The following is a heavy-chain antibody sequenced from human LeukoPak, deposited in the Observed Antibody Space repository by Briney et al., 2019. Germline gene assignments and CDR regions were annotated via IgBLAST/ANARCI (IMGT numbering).Heavy chain of an antibody. CDR3: ARDGYSSGWYPNWFDP. D-gene: IGHD6-19*01. Sequence: ASVKVSCKASGYTFTSYGISWVRQAPGQGLEWMGWISAYNGNTNYAQKLQGRVTMTTDTSTSTAYMELRSLRSDDTAVYYCARDGYSSGWYPNWFDPWGQGTLVSVSS. CDR2: ISAYNGNT. CDR1: GYTFTSYG. J-gene: IGHJ5*02. V-gene: IGHV1-18*01.